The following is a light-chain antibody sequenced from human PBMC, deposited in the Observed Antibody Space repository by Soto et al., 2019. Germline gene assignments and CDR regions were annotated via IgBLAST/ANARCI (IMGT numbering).Light chain of an antibody. V-gene: IGKV3-11*01. Sequence: EIVLTQSPATLSLSPGERATLSCRASQSVSSYLAWYQQKPGQAPRLLIYDASNRATGIPARFSGSGSGTDFALTISSLEPEDFAVDYGQQRSNWPLTFGRGTKVDIK. CDR3: QQRSNWPLT. J-gene: IGKJ3*01. CDR2: DAS. CDR1: QSVSSY.